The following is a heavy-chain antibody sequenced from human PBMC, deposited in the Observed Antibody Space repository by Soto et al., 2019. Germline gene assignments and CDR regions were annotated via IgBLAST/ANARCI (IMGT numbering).Heavy chain of an antibody. D-gene: IGHD1-7*01. Sequence: GGSLRLSCAASGFTFSSYSMNWVRQAPGKGLEWVSSISSSSTYIYCADSVKGRFTISRDNAKNSLYLQMNSLRAEDTAVYYCTRDVRTTGSYYFDYWGQGTLVTVSS. V-gene: IGHV3-21*01. CDR3: TRDVRTTGSYYFDY. J-gene: IGHJ4*02. CDR2: ISSSSTYI. CDR1: GFTFSSYS.